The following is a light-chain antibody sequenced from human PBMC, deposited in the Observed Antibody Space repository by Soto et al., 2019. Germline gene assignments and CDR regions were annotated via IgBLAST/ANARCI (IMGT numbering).Light chain of an antibody. CDR2: DVS. J-gene: IGKJ1*01. CDR1: QSVSSN. V-gene: IGKV3D-15*01. Sequence: EIVITQSPGTLSVSPGERVTLSCRASQSVSSNLVWYQQKPGQAPRLLIYDVSTRATGIPARFSGSGSGTEFTLTISSLXSEDFAVYYCQQYDKWPPSTFGQGTKVDIK. CDR3: QQYDKWPPST.